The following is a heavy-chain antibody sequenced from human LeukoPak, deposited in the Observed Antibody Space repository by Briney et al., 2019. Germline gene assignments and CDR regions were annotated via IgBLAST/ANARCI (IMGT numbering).Heavy chain of an antibody. CDR1: GFTFSSYW. Sequence: GGSLRLSCAASGFTFSSYWMSWVRQAPGKGLEWVANIKQDGSEKYYVDSVKGRFTISRDNAKNSLYLQMNSLRAEDTAVYYCASLPRGTTIYYYYYMDVWGKGTTVTVSS. J-gene: IGHJ6*03. CDR3: ASLPRGTTIYYYYYMDV. V-gene: IGHV3-7*01. CDR2: IKQDGSEK. D-gene: IGHD2-2*01.